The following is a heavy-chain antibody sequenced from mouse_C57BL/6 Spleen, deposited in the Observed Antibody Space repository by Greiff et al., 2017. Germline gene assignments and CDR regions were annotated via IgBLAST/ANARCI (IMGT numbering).Heavy chain of an antibody. CDR2: ISNGGGST. V-gene: IGHV5-12*01. CDR1: GFTFSDYY. CDR3: ARLDSSGYNYYAMDY. J-gene: IGHJ4*01. Sequence: EVKVEESGGGLVQPGGSLKLSCAASGFTFSDYYMYWVRQTPEKRLEWVAYISNGGGSTYYPDTVKGRFTISRDNAKNSLYLQMSRLKSEDTAMYYCARLDSSGYNYYAMDYWGQGTSVTVSS. D-gene: IGHD3-2*02.